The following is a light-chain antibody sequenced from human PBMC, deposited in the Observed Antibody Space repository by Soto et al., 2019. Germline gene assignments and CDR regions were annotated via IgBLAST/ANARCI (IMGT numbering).Light chain of an antibody. J-gene: IGKJ4*01. V-gene: IGKV1-9*01. Sequence: DIQLTQSPSFLSASVGDRLTITCRASQDSRSSLAWYQQKPGKAPNLLIYTVSTLQSGVPSRFSGSRSGTEFTLTISSLQPEDFANYYCQQFTSSPFTFGVGTKGEI. CDR1: QDSRSS. CDR2: TVS. CDR3: QQFTSSPFT.